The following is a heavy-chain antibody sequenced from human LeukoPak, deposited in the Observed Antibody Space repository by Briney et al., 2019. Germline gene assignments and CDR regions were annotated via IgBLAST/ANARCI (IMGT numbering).Heavy chain of an antibody. Sequence: ASVKVSCKASGYTFTGYYMHWVRQAPGQGLEWMGWISAYNGNTNYAQKLQGRVTMTTDTSTSTAYMELRSLRSDDTAVYYCARSHIVVVPAAADYWGQGTLVTVSS. CDR3: ARSHIVVVPAAADY. J-gene: IGHJ4*02. CDR2: ISAYNGNT. D-gene: IGHD2-2*01. V-gene: IGHV1-18*04. CDR1: GYTFTGYY.